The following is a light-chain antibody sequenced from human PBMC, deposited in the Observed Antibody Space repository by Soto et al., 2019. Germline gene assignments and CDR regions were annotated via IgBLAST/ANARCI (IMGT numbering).Light chain of an antibody. CDR3: QKYNSAPLP. V-gene: IGKV1-27*01. CDR1: QGIAPY. J-gene: IGKJ4*01. CDR2: ATS. Sequence: DVQMTQSPSSLSAFVGDRVTITCRASQGIAPYLAWFQQKPGKVPKLLIYATSTLQSGVPSRFSGSGSGTDFTLTISSLQPEDVATYYCQKYNSAPLPFGGGTNVDIK.